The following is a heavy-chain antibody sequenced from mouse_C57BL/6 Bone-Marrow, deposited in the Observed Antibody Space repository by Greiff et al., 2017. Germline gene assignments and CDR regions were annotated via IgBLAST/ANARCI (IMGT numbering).Heavy chain of an antibody. J-gene: IGHJ3*01. CDR3: AREGYGKVAY. D-gene: IGHD2-10*02. CDR1: GYTFTSYW. Sequence: QVHVKQPGAELVKPGASVKMSCKASGYTFTSYWITWVKQRPGQGLEWIGDIYPGSGSTNYNEKFKSKATLTVDTSSSTAYMQLSSLTSEDSAVYYCAREGYGKVAYWGQGTLVTVSA. V-gene: IGHV1-55*01. CDR2: IYPGSGST.